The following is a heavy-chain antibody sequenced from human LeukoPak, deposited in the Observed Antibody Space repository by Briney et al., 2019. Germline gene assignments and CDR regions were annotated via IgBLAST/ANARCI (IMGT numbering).Heavy chain of an antibody. V-gene: IGHV4-34*01. Sequence: PSETLSLTCAVYGGSFSGYYWSWIRQPPGKGLEWIGEINHSGSTNYNPSLKSRVTISVDTSKNQFSLKLSSVTAADTAVYYCARESGYAPGAFDIWGQGTMVTVSS. J-gene: IGHJ3*02. CDR1: GGSFSGYY. D-gene: IGHD3-3*01. CDR2: INHSGST. CDR3: ARESGYAPGAFDI.